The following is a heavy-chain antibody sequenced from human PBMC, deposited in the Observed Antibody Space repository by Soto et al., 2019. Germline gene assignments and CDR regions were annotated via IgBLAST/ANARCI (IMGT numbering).Heavy chain of an antibody. J-gene: IGHJ6*02. CDR3: AREMAAAGTTGMDV. CDR1: GGTFSSYT. Sequence: QVQLVQSGAEVKKPGSSVKVSCKASGGTFSSYTISWVRQAPGQGLEWMGRIIPILGIANYAQKFQGRVTITADNTTSTAYMEVSSLRSEDTGVYYCAREMAAAGTTGMDVWGQGATVTVSS. CDR2: IIPILGIA. V-gene: IGHV1-69*08. D-gene: IGHD6-13*01.